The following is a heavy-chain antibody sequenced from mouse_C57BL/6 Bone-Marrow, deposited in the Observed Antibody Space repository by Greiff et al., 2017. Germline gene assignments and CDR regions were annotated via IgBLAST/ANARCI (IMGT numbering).Heavy chain of an antibody. D-gene: IGHD1-1*01. J-gene: IGHJ3*01. CDR2: IDPENGDT. CDR3: TTYYGSP. CDR1: GFNIKDDY. V-gene: IGHV14-4*01. Sequence: EVKLQESGAELVRPGASVKLSCTASGFNIKDDYMHWVKQRPEQGLEWIGWIDPENGDTDYASNFQGKATITADTSSNTAYLQLSSLTSEDTAVYYCTTYYGSPGGQGTLVTVSA.